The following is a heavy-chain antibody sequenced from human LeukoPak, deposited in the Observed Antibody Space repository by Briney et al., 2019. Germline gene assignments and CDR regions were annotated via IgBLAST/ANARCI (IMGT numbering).Heavy chain of an antibody. J-gene: IGHJ6*02. D-gene: IGHD3-3*01. CDR3: ARPGYDFCSGYSAVPLYYYGMDV. CDR1: GYTFSSYD. Sequence: ASVKVSCKASGYTFSSYDINWVRQATGQGLEWMGWMNPNSGNTGYAQKFQGRVTMTRNTSISTAYMELSSLRSEDTAVYYCARPGYDFCSGYSAVPLYYYGMDVWGQGTTVTVSS. V-gene: IGHV1-8*01. CDR2: MNPNSGNT.